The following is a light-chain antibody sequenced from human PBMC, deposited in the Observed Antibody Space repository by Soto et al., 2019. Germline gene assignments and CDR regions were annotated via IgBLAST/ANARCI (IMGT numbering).Light chain of an antibody. CDR2: STN. V-gene: IGLV8-61*01. CDR1: SGSVSSHYY. CDR3: MLYVGGGMWV. Sequence: QTVVTQEPSFSVSPGGTVTLTCALSSGSVSSHYYPSWHQQTPGQAPRTLIYSTNSRSSGVPDRFSGSILGNKAALTITGAQADDESVYYCMLYVGGGMWVFGGGTKLTVL. J-gene: IGLJ3*02.